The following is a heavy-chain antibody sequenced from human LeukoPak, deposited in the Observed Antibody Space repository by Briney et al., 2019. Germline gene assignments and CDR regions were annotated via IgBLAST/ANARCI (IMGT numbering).Heavy chain of an antibody. CDR3: ARGAGEQWLNL. CDR1: GYTFTVYY. Sequence: ASVNVSCKSSGYTFTVYYMHWVRLAPGQGLEWMGWINPTSGGTNYAQKFQGRVTMTRDTSISTADMELSRLRSDDTAVYYCARGAGEQWLNLWGQGTLVSVSS. CDR2: INPTSGGT. J-gene: IGHJ5*02. V-gene: IGHV1-2*02. D-gene: IGHD6-19*01.